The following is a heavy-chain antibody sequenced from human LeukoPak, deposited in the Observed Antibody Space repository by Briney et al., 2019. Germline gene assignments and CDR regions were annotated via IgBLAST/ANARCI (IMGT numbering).Heavy chain of an antibody. CDR2: IYYSGST. V-gene: IGHV4-59*01. J-gene: IGHJ3*02. Sequence: PSETLSLTCTVSGGSTSSYYWSWIRQPPGKGLEWIGYIYYSGSTNYNPSLKSRVTISVDTSKNQFSLKLSSVTAADTAVYYCACTSYSSGWVHIWGQGTMVTVSS. D-gene: IGHD6-19*01. CDR1: GGSTSSYY. CDR3: ACTSYSSGWVHI.